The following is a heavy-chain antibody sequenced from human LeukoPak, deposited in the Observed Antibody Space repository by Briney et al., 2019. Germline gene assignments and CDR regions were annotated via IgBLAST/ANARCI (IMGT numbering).Heavy chain of an antibody. V-gene: IGHV3-74*01. CDR1: GNYW. Sequence: LSGGSLRLSCAASGNYWMHWVRQAPGKGLVWVSHINSDGSWTSYADSVKGRFTISKDNAKNTVYLQMNSLRAEDTAVYYCARDPRGPGLNYWGQGTLVTVSS. CDR3: ARDPRGPGLNY. J-gene: IGHJ4*02. D-gene: IGHD3-10*01. CDR2: INSDGSWT.